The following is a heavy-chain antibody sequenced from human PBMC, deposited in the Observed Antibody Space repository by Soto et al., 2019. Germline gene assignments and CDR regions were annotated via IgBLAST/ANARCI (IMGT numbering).Heavy chain of an antibody. CDR2: IYFSGST. V-gene: IGHV4-61*01. J-gene: IGHJ4*02. Sequence: SEPLSLTCNVSGASVSSGSHYWSWIRQPPGKGLEWIGHIYFSGSTKYNPSLKSRVTISVDMSKNQFSLRVISVTAADTAVYYCARDRVTPASTFAFWGQGTLVTVSS. D-gene: IGHD2-15*01. CDR3: ARDRVTPASTFAF. CDR1: GASVSSGSHY.